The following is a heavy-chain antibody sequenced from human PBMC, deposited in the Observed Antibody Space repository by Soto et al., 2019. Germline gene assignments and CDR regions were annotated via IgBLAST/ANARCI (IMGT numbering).Heavy chain of an antibody. J-gene: IGHJ6*02. Sequence: QVQLQESGPGGVKPSETLSLTCTVSGGSVSGGSYYWNWIRQPPGTGLEWIGYISFSGSTNYDPSLKSRFTMAIVTSKNPSSPKLSSVTAAETAVYFCTRDVDFGEGDVWGQGTTVTVSS. CDR3: TRDVDFGEGDV. CDR2: ISFSGST. V-gene: IGHV4-61*01. D-gene: IGHD4-17*01. CDR1: GGSVSGGSYY.